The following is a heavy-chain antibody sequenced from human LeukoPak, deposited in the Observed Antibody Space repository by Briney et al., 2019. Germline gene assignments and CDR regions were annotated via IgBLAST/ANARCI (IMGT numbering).Heavy chain of an antibody. CDR1: GFTFSNYG. CDR3: AKDPVGDNWFDP. J-gene: IGHJ5*02. Sequence: PGGSLRLSCAASGFTFSNYGMHWVRQAPGKGLEWVAFIRYDGSNKYYADSVKGRFTISRDNSKNTLYLQMNSLRAEDTAVYYCAKDPVGDNWFDPWGQGTLVTVSS. V-gene: IGHV3-30*02. CDR2: IRYDGSNK. D-gene: IGHD2-15*01.